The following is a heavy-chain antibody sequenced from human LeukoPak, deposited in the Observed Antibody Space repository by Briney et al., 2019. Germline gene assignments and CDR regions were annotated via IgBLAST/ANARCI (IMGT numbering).Heavy chain of an antibody. Sequence: SETLSLTCAVYGGSFSGYYWSWIRQPPGKGLEWIGEINRSGSTNYNPSLKSRVTISVDTSKNQFSLKLSSVTAADTAVYYCARGGVTAFDYWGRGTLVTVSS. CDR2: INRSGST. J-gene: IGHJ4*02. CDR3: ARGGVTAFDY. V-gene: IGHV4-34*01. CDR1: GGSFSGYY. D-gene: IGHD3-3*01.